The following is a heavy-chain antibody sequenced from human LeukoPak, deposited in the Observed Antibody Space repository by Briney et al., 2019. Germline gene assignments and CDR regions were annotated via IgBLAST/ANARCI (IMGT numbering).Heavy chain of an antibody. V-gene: IGHV1-69*13. Sequence: SVKVSCKASGCTFSSYAISWVRQAPGQGLEWMGGIIPIFGTANYAQKFQGRVTTTADESTSTAYMELSSLRSEDTAVYYCAREGYDILTGYHYGQNWFDPWGQGALVTVSS. CDR2: IIPIFGTA. CDR3: AREGYDILTGYHYGQNWFDP. J-gene: IGHJ5*02. D-gene: IGHD3-9*01. CDR1: GCTFSSYA.